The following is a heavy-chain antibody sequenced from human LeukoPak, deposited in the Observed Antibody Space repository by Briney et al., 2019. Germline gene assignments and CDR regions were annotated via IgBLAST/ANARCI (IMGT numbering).Heavy chain of an antibody. CDR3: AKDGAVAKTLDY. V-gene: IGHV3-23*01. CDR2: ISGSGGST. CDR1: GFTFSSFA. Sequence: GGSLRLSCAASGFTFSSFAMSWVRQAPGKGLEWVSAISGSGGSTYYADSVRGRFTISRDNSKNTLYLQMNSLRAEDTAVYYCAKDGAVAKTLDYWGQGTLVTVSS. J-gene: IGHJ4*02. D-gene: IGHD6-19*01.